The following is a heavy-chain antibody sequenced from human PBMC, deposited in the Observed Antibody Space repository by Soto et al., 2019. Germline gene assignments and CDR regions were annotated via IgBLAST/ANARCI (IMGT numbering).Heavy chain of an antibody. D-gene: IGHD6-6*01. CDR3: ARGDPAPWSLAARPDYYGYMDV. J-gene: IGHJ6*03. Sequence: EVQLVESGGGLVQPGGSLRLSCAASGFTFSSYAMHWVRQAPGKGLEYVSAISSNGGSTYYANSVKGRFTISRDNSKNTLYVQMGRLRDEDIAVDYCARGDPAPWSLAARPDYYGYMDVWGKGTPVTVSS. CDR1: GFTFSSYA. CDR2: ISSNGGST. V-gene: IGHV3-64*01.